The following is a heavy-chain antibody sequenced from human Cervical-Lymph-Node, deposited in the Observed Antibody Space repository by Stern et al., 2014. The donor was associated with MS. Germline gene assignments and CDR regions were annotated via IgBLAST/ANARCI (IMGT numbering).Heavy chain of an antibody. CDR1: GFTFSSYG. D-gene: IGHD2-2*01. V-gene: IGHV3-30*18. CDR3: AKDSGIVVVPAATPDY. CDR2: ISYDGSNK. Sequence: MQLVESGGGVVQPGRSLRLSCAASGFTFSSYGMHWVRQAPGKGLEWVAVISYDGSNKYYADSVKGRFTISRDNSKNTLYLQMNSLRAEDTAVYYCAKDSGIVVVPAATPDYWGQGTLVTVSS. J-gene: IGHJ4*02.